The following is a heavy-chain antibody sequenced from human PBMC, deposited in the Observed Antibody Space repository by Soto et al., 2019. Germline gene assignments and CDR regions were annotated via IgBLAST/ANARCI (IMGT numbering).Heavy chain of an antibody. CDR2: IIPNFGTT. CDR3: ARDVGGEATIRY. Sequence: QVQLVQSGAEVKKPGSSVKVSCKASGGSFSNFVISWVRQAPGQGLEWMGGIIPNFGTTNYAQKFQGKVTITAYETTRTAYLELSVLTSEDTSVYYCARDVGGEATIRYWGQGTLVTVSS. J-gene: IGHJ4*02. V-gene: IGHV1-69*01. D-gene: IGHD5-12*01. CDR1: GGSFSNFV.